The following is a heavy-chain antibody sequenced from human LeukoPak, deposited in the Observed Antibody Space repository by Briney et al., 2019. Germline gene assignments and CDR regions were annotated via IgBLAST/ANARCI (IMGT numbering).Heavy chain of an antibody. CDR1: GFTFSSFG. CDR2: IWSDGSNK. Sequence: PGRALRLSCAASGFTFSSFGMHWVRQAPGQGLEWVAVIWSDGSNKYYADSVKGRFTISRDNPKNTLYLQMNSLRAEDTAVYYCARYSSGFLDYWGQGTLVTVSS. D-gene: IGHD6-19*01. J-gene: IGHJ4*02. CDR3: ARYSSGFLDY. V-gene: IGHV3-33*01.